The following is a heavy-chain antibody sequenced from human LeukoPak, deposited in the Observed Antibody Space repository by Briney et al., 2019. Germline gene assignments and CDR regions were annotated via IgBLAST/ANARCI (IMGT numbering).Heavy chain of an antibody. CDR1: GGSISSGPYY. V-gene: IGHV4-31*03. D-gene: IGHD3-3*01. CDR3: ARIAYDALDSYYYGMDV. Sequence: PSETLSLTCTVSGGSISSGPYYWIWIRQNPGKGLEWIGYITYSGNTYYYPALNSRVTVSLDTSKTQFSLKLSSVTAADTAVYYCARIAYDALDSYYYGMDVWGQGTTVTVSS. CDR2: ITYSGNT. J-gene: IGHJ6*02.